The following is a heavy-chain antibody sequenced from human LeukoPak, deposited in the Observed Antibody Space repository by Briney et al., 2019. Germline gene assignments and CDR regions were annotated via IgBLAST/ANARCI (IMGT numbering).Heavy chain of an antibody. CDR2: ISGSGGST. D-gene: IGHD6-13*01. V-gene: IGHV3-23*01. Sequence: GGSLRLSCAASGFTFSSYAMSWIRQAPGKGLEWISAISGSGGSTYYADSVKGRFTISRDNSKNTLYLQMNSLRAEDTAVYYCAKVGGPWSSWYVGWGQGTLVTVSS. CDR1: GFTFSSYA. J-gene: IGHJ4*02. CDR3: AKVGGPWSSWYVG.